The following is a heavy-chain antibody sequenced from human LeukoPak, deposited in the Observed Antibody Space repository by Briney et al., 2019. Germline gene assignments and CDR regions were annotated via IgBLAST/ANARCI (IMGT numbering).Heavy chain of an antibody. D-gene: IGHD2/OR15-2a*01. Sequence: PGRSLRLSCEASGFTFSSYGMHWVRQAPGKGLEWVALIWYDGSNKYYADYVKGRLTISRDNSKNTLYIQMKRLRGEDTAVYYCARDGPRGNSQFDYWGQGTLVTVSS. V-gene: IGHV3-33*01. CDR2: IWYDGSNK. CDR1: GFTFSSYG. CDR3: ARDGPRGNSQFDY. J-gene: IGHJ4*02.